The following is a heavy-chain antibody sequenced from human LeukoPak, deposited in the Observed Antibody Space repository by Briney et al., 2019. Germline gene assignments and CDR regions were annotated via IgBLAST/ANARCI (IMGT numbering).Heavy chain of an antibody. CDR2: ISYDGSNK. J-gene: IGHJ4*02. CDR3: ARVLYGSGSFPFDY. CDR1: GFTFSSYA. D-gene: IGHD3-10*01. Sequence: GGSLRLSCAASGFTFSSYAMHWVRQAPGKGPEWVAVISYDGSNKYYADSVKGRFTISRDNSKNTLYLQMNSLRAEDTAVYYCARVLYGSGSFPFDYWGQGTLVTVSS. V-gene: IGHV3-30-3*01.